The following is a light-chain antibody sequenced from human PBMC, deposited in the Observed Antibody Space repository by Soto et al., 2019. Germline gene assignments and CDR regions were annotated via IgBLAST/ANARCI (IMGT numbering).Light chain of an antibody. Sequence: QSVLTQPPPASGSPGQSVTISCTGTSGDVGAYDYVSWYQQHPGKAPKLLIYEVTKRPLGVPDRFSGSKSGNAASLTVSGLQAEDKADYYCSSYAGSNYPYVFGPGTKVTVL. V-gene: IGLV2-8*01. CDR3: SSYAGSNYPYV. J-gene: IGLJ1*01. CDR1: SGDVGAYDY. CDR2: EVT.